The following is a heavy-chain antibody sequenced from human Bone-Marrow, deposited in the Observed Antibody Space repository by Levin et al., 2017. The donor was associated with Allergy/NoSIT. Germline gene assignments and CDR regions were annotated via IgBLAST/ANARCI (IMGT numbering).Heavy chain of an antibody. CDR1: GYTFTSYA. D-gene: IGHD1-1*01. CDR2: INAGNGNT. V-gene: IGHV1-3*01. Sequence: ASVKVSCKASGYTFTSYAMHWVRQAPGQRLEWMGWINAGNGNTKYSQKFQGRVTITRDTSASTAYMELSSLRSEDTAVYYCARDMYNWNAHGGLRYDYYYYGMDVWGQGTTVTVSS. J-gene: IGHJ6*02. CDR3: ARDMYNWNAHGGLRYDYYYYGMDV.